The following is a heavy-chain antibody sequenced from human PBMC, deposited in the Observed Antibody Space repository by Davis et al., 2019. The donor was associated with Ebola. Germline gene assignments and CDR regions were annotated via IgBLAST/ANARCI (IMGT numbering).Heavy chain of an antibody. V-gene: IGHV3-43*02. J-gene: IGHJ3*01. CDR1: GFKFEDFA. CDR2: IDGVGITS. Sequence: PGGSLRLSCAASGFKFEDFAMHWVRQVPGKGLEWISLIDGVGITSFYGDSVKGRFTISRDNSEKSLHLQMSSLRSDDSALYYCVKDMSPYSRIVLASTLRSAFDLWGQGTMVTVSS. D-gene: IGHD2-15*01. CDR3: VKDMSPYSRIVLASTLRSAFDL.